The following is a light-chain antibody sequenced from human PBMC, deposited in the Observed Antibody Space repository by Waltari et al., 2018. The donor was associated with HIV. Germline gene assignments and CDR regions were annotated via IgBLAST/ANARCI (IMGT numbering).Light chain of an antibody. CDR2: GNT. CDR1: NSNIGADYD. V-gene: IGLV1-40*01. CDR3: QSYDNSLSGTYV. J-gene: IGLJ1*01. Sequence: QSVLTQPPSLSGIPGQRLTISCTGSNSNIGADYDLHWYQHLPGTAPKVLICGNTNRPSVVPDPFSGSKSGASASLVITGLQAEDEADYYCQSYDNSLSGTYVFGGGTKVNVL.